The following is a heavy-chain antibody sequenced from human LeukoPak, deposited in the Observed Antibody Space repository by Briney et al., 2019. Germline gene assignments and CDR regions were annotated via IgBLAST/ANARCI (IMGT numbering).Heavy chain of an antibody. J-gene: IGHJ4*02. V-gene: IGHV4-31*03. CDR1: GGSISSGGYY. CDR3: ARARSGTGFDY. CDR2: IHFSGST. Sequence: SETLSLTCTVSGGSISSGGYYWSWIRQHPGKGLEWIGYIHFSGSTYYNPSLKSRISISVDTSKNQFSLNLSSVTAAVTAVYYCARARSGTGFDYWGQGTLVTVSS. D-gene: IGHD1-14*01.